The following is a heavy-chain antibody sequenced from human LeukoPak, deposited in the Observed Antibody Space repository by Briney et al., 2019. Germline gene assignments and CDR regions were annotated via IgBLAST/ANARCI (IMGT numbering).Heavy chain of an antibody. CDR2: IIPIFGTA. D-gene: IGHD2-21*01. CDR3: ARGVISGKKKNWFDP. J-gene: IGHJ5*02. V-gene: IGHV1-69*13. Sequence: GASVKVSCKASGYTFTSYSMYWVRQAPGQGLEWMGGIIPIFGTANYAQKFQGRVTITADESTSTAYMELSSLRSEDTAVYYCARGVISGKKKNWFDPWGQGTLVTVSS. CDR1: GYTFTSYS.